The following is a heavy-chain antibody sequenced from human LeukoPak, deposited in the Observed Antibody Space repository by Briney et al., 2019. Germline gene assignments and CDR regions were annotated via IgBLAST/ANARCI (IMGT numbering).Heavy chain of an antibody. CDR2: IYYSGST. J-gene: IGHJ3*02. CDR1: GGSISSSSYY. V-gene: IGHV4-39*07. D-gene: IGHD4-11*01. Sequence: SETLSLTCTVSGGSISSSSYYWGWLRQPQGKGLEWIGSIYYSGSTYYNPSLKSRVTISVDTSKNQFSLKLSSVTAADTAVYYCASPMTRFASYDAFDIWGQGTMVTVSS. CDR3: ASPMTRFASYDAFDI.